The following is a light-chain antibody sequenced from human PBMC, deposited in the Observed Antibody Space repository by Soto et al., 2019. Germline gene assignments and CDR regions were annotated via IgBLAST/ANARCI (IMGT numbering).Light chain of an antibody. CDR1: SSNIGAGYD. CDR2: ANS. CDR3: QSYDSSLSGYV. Sequence: QSVLTQPPSVSGAPGQNMTISCTGSSSNIGAGYDVHWYQQLPGTAPKLLINANSNRPSGVPDRFSGSKSGTSASLAITGLQAEDEADYYCQSYDSSLSGYVFGSGTKLTVL. J-gene: IGLJ1*01. V-gene: IGLV1-40*01.